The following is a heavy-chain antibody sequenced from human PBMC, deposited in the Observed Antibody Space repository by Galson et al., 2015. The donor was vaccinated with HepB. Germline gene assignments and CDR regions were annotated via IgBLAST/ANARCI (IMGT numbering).Heavy chain of an antibody. D-gene: IGHD2-8*01. CDR1: GDTDQNFA. CDR2: IMFLFQTA. CDR3: AREGDGLYFDN. V-gene: IGHV1-69*01. Sequence: QSGAEVTKPGESLKISCKASGDTDQNFAISWVRQAPGQGLEWVGGIMFLFQTANYGQKFQSRFTITADGTTSTAYMEVTSLRFDDTAVYYCAREGDGLYFDNWGQGTLVTVSS. J-gene: IGHJ4*02.